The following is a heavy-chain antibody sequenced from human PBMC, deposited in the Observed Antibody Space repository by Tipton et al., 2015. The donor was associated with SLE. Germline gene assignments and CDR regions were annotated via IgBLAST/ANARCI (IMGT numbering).Heavy chain of an antibody. J-gene: IGHJ4*02. D-gene: IGHD1-26*01. CDR3: ASSVAWDPFDY. V-gene: IGHV4-4*02. CDR1: GGSISNNYW. Sequence: TLSLTCAVSGGSISNNYWWSWVRQSPEKGLEWIGEIYHSGTTKYNPSLVSRVTMSVDMSKNQFSLKLSSVTAADTAVYYCASSVAWDPFDYWGQGTLVTVSS. CDR2: IYHSGTT.